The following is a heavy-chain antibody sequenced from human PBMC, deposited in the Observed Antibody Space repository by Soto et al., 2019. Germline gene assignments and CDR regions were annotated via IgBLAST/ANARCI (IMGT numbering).Heavy chain of an antibody. V-gene: IGHV1-2*02. Sequence: QVQLVQSGTEVKRPGDSVKVSCKASGYTFTGYYVHWVRQAPGQGLEWMGWINPNSGDTYLAQRFQGRVTMNRDTSIGTADMELRGLTSDDTAEYYCAKGGAIVAAGTRVYRYNAMDVWGQGTTVTVSS. D-gene: IGHD6-13*01. CDR2: INPNSGDT. J-gene: IGHJ6*02. CDR1: GYTFTGYY. CDR3: AKGGAIVAAGTRVYRYNAMDV.